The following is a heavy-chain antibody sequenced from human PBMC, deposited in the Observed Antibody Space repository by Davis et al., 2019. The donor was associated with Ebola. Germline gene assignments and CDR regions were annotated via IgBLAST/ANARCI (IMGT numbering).Heavy chain of an antibody. D-gene: IGHD3-10*01. CDR1: GFTFSSYS. Sequence: GESLKISCAASGFTFSSYSMNWVRQAPGKGLEWVGRIKSKTDGGTTDYAAPVKGRFTISRDDSKNTLYLQMNSLKTEDTAVYYCTTGWGLLWFGTYYFDYWGQGTLVTVSS. J-gene: IGHJ4*02. CDR2: IKSKTDGGTT. CDR3: TTGWGLLWFGTYYFDY. V-gene: IGHV3-15*01.